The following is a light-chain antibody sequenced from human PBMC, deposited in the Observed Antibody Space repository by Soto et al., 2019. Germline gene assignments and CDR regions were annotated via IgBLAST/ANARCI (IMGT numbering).Light chain of an antibody. V-gene: IGKV3-20*01. J-gene: IGKJ5*01. CDR2: GVS. CDR1: QRLSASD. Sequence: EIVLTQSPGTLYLSPGQRATLSCRASQRLSASDIAWYQQKPGQAPKFLIYGVSSRATGIPDRFSGSGSGTDFTLRISRLEPEDFAVYHCQHYGSSPLITFGQGTRLEMK. CDR3: QHYGSSPLIT.